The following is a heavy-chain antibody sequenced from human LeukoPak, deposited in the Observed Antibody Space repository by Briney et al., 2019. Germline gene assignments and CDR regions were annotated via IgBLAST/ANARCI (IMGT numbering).Heavy chain of an antibody. CDR2: IWYDGSNK. V-gene: IGHV3-33*01. CDR1: GFTFSSYG. Sequence: PGGSLRLSCAASGFTFSSYGMHWVRQAPGKGLEWVAVIWYDGSNKYYADSVKGRFTISRDNSKNTLYLQMNSLRAEDTAVYYCASGRHYYGMDVWGQGTTVTVSS. J-gene: IGHJ6*02. CDR3: ASGRHYYGMDV.